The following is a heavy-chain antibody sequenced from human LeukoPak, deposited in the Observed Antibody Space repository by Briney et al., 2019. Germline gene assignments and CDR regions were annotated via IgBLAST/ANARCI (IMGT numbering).Heavy chain of an antibody. D-gene: IGHD6-19*01. V-gene: IGHV1-2*02. J-gene: IGHJ5*02. CDR2: ININHGGT. Sequence: HGASVKVSCKTSGDTFSDFYMHWLRQAPGRGLEWMGFININHGGTKYGQKFQGRVTMTRDTAISTAYMELTSLAINDTAVYYCAKALLVADKGSWGQGTPVVVSS. CDR1: GDTFSDFY. CDR3: AKALLVADKGS.